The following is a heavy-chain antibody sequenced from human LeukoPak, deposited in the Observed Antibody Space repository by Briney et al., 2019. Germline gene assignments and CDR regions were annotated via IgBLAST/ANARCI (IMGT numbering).Heavy chain of an antibody. Sequence: PGGSLRPSCAASGFTFDDYSMHWVRQAPGKGLEWVSLISGDGGSTYYADSVKGRFTISRDNSKNSLYLQMNSLRTEDTALYYCAKDIWFGKSSRHYYYYGMDVWGQGTTVTVSS. D-gene: IGHD3-10*01. J-gene: IGHJ6*02. V-gene: IGHV3-43*02. CDR2: ISGDGGST. CDR1: GFTFDDYS. CDR3: AKDIWFGKSSRHYYYYGMDV.